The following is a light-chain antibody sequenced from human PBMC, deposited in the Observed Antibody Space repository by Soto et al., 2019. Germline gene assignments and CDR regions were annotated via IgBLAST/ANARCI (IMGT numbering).Light chain of an antibody. Sequence: VLTQSPGTLSFSPGDRSTLSCRASQTVSENYIAWYQQKPGRTPRILIYGASNRATGVPDKFSGSGSGTQFTLTISRLEPEDFALYFCQQYADSITFGGGTRVDIK. CDR2: GAS. CDR1: QTVSENY. CDR3: QQYADSIT. J-gene: IGKJ4*01. V-gene: IGKV3-20*01.